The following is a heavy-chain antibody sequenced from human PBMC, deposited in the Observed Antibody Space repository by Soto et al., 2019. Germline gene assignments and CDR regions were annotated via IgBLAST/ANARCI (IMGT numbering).Heavy chain of an antibody. D-gene: IGHD6-13*01. Sequence: GGSLRLSCAASGFTFDDYAMHWVRQAPGKGLEWVSGISWNSGSIGYADSVKGRFTISRDNAKNSLYLQMNSLRAEDTALYYCAKGAADEYYYYYYMDVWGKGTTVTVSS. J-gene: IGHJ6*03. V-gene: IGHV3-9*01. CDR3: AKGAADEYYYYYYMDV. CDR2: ISWNSGSI. CDR1: GFTFDDYA.